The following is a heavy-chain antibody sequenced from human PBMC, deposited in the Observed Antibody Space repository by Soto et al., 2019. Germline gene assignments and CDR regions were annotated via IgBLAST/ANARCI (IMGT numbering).Heavy chain of an antibody. CDR2: ISAYNGNT. V-gene: IGHV1-18*01. CDR3: ARRTQGTGDRAFDI. D-gene: IGHD7-27*01. Sequence: ASVKVSCKASGYTFTSYGISWVRQAPGHGLEWMRWISAYNGNTNYEQKLQGRVTMTTDTSTSTAYMELRSLRSDDTAVYYCARRTQGTGDRAFDIWGQGTMVTVSS. CDR1: GYTFTSYG. J-gene: IGHJ3*02.